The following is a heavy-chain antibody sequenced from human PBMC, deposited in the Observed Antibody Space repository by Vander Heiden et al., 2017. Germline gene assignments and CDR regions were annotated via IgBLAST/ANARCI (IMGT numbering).Heavy chain of an antibody. CDR2: IYPGDSET. V-gene: IGHV5-51*03. CDR1: GYSFTTYW. J-gene: IGHJ3*02. CDR3: ARRRVTPAFDI. Sequence: EVQLAQSGAEVKKSGESLKISCKGSGYSFTTYWIGWVRQMPGKGLEWMGIIYPGDSETRYSPSCQGQVTISADKSIGTAYLQWSSLKASDTAIYYCARRRVTPAFDIWGQGTMVTVSS. D-gene: IGHD2-21*02.